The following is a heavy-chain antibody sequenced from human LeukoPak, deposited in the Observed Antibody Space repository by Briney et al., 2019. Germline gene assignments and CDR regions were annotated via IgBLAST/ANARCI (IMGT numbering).Heavy chain of an antibody. CDR1: GFSFSSYG. D-gene: IGHD3-10*01. J-gene: IGHJ4*02. CDR3: ARWGYGSGTR. V-gene: IGHV3-33*01. CDR2: IWYDGSNK. Sequence: GGSLRLSCAASGFSFSSYGMHWVRQAPSKGLEWVAVIWYDGSNKYYADSVKGRFTISRDNSKNTLYLQMNSLRTEDTAVYYCARWGYGSGTRWGQGTQVTVSS.